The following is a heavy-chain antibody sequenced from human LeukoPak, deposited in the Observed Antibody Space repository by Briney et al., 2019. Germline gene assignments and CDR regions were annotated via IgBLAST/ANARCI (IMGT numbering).Heavy chain of an antibody. Sequence: PSETLSLTCTVSGGSIGYNYWNWLRQSPERGLEWIGYISSSGSIDYTPSLRSRVTMSLDTSKNHLSLNLRSVSAADTAIYYCAGYDHTNYLAYWGQGILVTVSS. D-gene: IGHD1-14*01. J-gene: IGHJ4*02. CDR1: GGSIGYNY. CDR2: ISSSGSI. V-gene: IGHV4-59*13. CDR3: AGYDHTNYLAY.